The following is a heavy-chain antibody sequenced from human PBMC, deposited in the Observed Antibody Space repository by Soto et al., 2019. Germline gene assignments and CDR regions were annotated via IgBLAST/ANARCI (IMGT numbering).Heavy chain of an antibody. J-gene: IGHJ5*02. CDR2: MNPNSGNT. V-gene: IGHV1-8*01. CDR3: ARDSVVVPAAFRWDNWFDP. CDR1: GYTFTSYD. D-gene: IGHD2-2*01. Sequence: QVQLVQSGAEVKKPGASVKVSCKASGYTFTSYDINWVRQATGQGLEWMGWMNPNSGNTGYAQKFQDRVTMTRNTSISTAYMELSSLRSEDTAVYYCARDSVVVPAAFRWDNWFDPWGQGTLVTVSS.